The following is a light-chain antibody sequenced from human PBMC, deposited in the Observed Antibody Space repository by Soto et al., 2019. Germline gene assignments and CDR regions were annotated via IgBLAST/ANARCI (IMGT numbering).Light chain of an antibody. Sequence: EIVLTQSPGTLSLSLGERATLSCRASQSVTSNYFAWYQQKPGQAPRLLIYATSNRATGIPDRFSGSGSGKDFTLTISRLEPEDFAVYYCQQYGNSPRYSFGQGTKVEIK. V-gene: IGKV3-20*01. CDR1: QSVTSNY. CDR2: ATS. J-gene: IGKJ2*03. CDR3: QQYGNSPRYS.